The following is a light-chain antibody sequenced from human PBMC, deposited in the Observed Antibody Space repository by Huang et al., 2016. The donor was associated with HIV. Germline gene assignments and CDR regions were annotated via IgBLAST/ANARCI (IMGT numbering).Light chain of an antibody. J-gene: IGKJ5*01. CDR1: QSVSTTY. Sequence: EIVLTQSPGTLSLSPGEGATLSCRASQSVSTTYFAWYQQKPGQAPRLLIYGASSRAPGIPDRFRGRGSGTDFTLTISRLEPEDFVVYYCQQYGSSPITFGQGTRLEMK. CDR2: GAS. V-gene: IGKV3-20*01. CDR3: QQYGSSPIT.